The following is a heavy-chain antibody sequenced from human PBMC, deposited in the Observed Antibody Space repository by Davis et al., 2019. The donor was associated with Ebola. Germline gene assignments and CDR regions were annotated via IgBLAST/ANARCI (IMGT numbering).Heavy chain of an antibody. CDR2: SRNKAKSYTT. Sequence: GESLKISCVASGVSVSSCAMSWVRQAPGKGLEWVGRSRNKAKSYTTDYAASVKGRFTISRDHSKSSVYLQMNSLKIEDTAVYFCARVDYGNLDYWGQGTLVTVSS. CDR3: ARVDYGNLDY. CDR1: GVSVSSCA. J-gene: IGHJ4*02. D-gene: IGHD4-17*01. V-gene: IGHV3-72*01.